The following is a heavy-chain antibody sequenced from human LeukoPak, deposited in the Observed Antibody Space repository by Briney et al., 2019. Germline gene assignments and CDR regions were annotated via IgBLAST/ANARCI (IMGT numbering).Heavy chain of an antibody. D-gene: IGHD3-10*01. Sequence: VQPGGSLRLSCTASGFTSSSYWLSWVRQAPGKGLEWVANIKLDGSEKYYVDSVTGRFTISRDNAEKTLDLQMNGLRAEDTAVYYCARPRRTGIWFGEAFDIWGQGTMVTVSS. J-gene: IGHJ3*02. V-gene: IGHV3-7*05. CDR3: ARPRRTGIWFGEAFDI. CDR2: IKLDGSEK. CDR1: GFTSSSYW.